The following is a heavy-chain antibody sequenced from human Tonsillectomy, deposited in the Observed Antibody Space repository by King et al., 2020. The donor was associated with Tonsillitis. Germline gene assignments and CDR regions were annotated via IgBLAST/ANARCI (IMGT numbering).Heavy chain of an antibody. D-gene: IGHD2-2*01. J-gene: IGHJ5*02. Sequence: MQLVQSGGGLLKRGGSFRPSCEAPGFISNYAGLSWAPQAPGKGLGWVARIRRERVVGKTDKVAPVKDRFIISRDDSKNMLYLQMNSLKTEDTAVYYCTTDCSSTSCYGWAWFDAWGQGSLVTVSS. CDR1: GFISNYAG. CDR3: TTDCSSTSCYGWAWFDA. CDR2: IRRERVVGKT. V-gene: IGHV3-15*01.